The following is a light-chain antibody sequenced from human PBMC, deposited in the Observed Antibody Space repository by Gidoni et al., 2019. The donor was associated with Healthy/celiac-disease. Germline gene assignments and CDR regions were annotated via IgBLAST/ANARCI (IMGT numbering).Light chain of an antibody. CDR2: LGS. V-gene: IGKV2-28*01. CDR1: QSLLHSNGYNY. J-gene: IGKJ2*01. Sequence: DIVLTQSPLSLPVTPGEPASIPCRSSQSLLHSNGYNYLDWYLQKPGQSPQLLIYLGSSRASGVPDRFSGSGSGTDFTLKISRVEAEDVGVYYCMQALQTSVTFGQGTKLEIK. CDR3: MQALQTSVT.